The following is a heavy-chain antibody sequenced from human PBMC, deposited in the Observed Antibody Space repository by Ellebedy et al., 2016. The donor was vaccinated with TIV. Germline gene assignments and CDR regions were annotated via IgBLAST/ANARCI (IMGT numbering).Heavy chain of an antibody. Sequence: GESLKISCTASVFTFSSHWMHWVRQAPGKGLVWVSRISSDGSYTSYADSVKGRFTLSRDNAKNTLYLQMNSLRAEDTAVYYCARDIPQRPNPARFDPWGQGTLVTVSS. D-gene: IGHD1-1*01. V-gene: IGHV3-74*01. CDR1: VFTFSSHW. J-gene: IGHJ5*02. CDR2: ISSDGSYT. CDR3: ARDIPQRPNPARFDP.